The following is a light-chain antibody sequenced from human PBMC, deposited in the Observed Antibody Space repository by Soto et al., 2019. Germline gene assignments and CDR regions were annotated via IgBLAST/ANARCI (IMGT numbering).Light chain of an antibody. V-gene: IGKV2-28*01. CDR3: MQALHSLT. J-gene: IGKJ5*01. CDR2: LGS. CDR1: QSLLHTNGYNY. Sequence: DIVMTQSPLSLPVTPGEPASISCRSNQSLLHTNGYNYLEWYMQKPGQSPQLLIYLGSNRASGVSDRFSRSGSGTDFTLKISRVEAADVGVYYCMQALHSLTFGQGTRLEIQ.